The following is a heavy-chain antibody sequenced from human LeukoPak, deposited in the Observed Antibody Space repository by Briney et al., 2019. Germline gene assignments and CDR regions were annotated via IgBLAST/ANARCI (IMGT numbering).Heavy chain of an antibody. V-gene: IGHV3-21*01. CDR3: ARDSPVPAATRGYFDY. J-gene: IGHJ4*02. Sequence: GGSLRLSCAASGFTFSSYSMNWVRQAPGKGLEWVSSISSSSSYIYYADSVKGRFTISRDNAKNSLYLQMNSLRVEDTAVYYCARDSPVPAATRGYFDYWGQGTLVTVSS. D-gene: IGHD2-2*01. CDR1: GFTFSSYS. CDR2: ISSSSSYI.